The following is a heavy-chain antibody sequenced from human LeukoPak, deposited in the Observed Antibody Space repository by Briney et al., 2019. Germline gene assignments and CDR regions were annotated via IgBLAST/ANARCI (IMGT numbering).Heavy chain of an antibody. CDR2: IGGGGSNT. J-gene: IGHJ4*02. V-gene: IGHV3-23*01. CDR3: AKVRYSGSSRYFDS. D-gene: IGHD6-6*01. Sequence: GGSLRLSCAASGFTFSRYAMSWVRQAPGEGLEWVSVIGGGGSNTYYADSVKGRFSISRDNSKNTLYLQMNSLRAEDTAVYYCAKVRYSGSSRYFDSWGQGTLVAVSS. CDR1: GFTFSRYA.